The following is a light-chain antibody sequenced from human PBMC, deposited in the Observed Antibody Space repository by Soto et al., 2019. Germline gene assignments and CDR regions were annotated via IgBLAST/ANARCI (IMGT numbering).Light chain of an antibody. V-gene: IGKV1-6*01. CDR2: AAS. Sequence: AIQMTRCPPSLSASVGDRVTITCRASQGIRNDLGWYQQKPGKAPKLLIYAASSLQSGVPSRFSGSGSGTDFTLTISSLQPEDFATYYCLQDYNYPRTFGQGTKVDIK. CDR3: LQDYNYPRT. J-gene: IGKJ1*01. CDR1: QGIRND.